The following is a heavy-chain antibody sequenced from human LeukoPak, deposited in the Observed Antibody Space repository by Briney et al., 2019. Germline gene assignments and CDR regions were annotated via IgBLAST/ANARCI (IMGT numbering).Heavy chain of an antibody. D-gene: IGHD2-2*01. CDR3: ARRHCSSTSCYGEWAHAFDI. V-gene: IGHV1-18*01. CDR2: ISAYNGNT. CDR1: GYTFTSYG. J-gene: IGHJ3*02. Sequence: ASVRVSCKASGYTFTSYGISWVRQAPGQGLEWMGWISAYNGNTNYAQKLQGRVTMTTDTSTSTAYTELRSLRSDDTAVYYCARRHCSSTSCYGEWAHAFDIWGQGTMVTVSS.